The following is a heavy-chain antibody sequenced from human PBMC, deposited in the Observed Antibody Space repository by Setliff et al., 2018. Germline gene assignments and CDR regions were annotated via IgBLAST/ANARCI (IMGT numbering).Heavy chain of an antibody. J-gene: IGHJ3*01. V-gene: IGHV4-59*01. D-gene: IGHD2-21*01. CDR1: GDSIIGYY. CDR2: VSSSGSP. Sequence: PSETLSLTCKVSGDSIIGYYWSWIRQSPGKGLDWIGYVSSSGSPNYSPSFKSRVTMSIDTSKNQFSLKLSSVTASDTAVYYCARLYHKENSADFRRAPFDVWGQGIMVTVSS. CDR3: ARLYHKENSADFRRAPFDV.